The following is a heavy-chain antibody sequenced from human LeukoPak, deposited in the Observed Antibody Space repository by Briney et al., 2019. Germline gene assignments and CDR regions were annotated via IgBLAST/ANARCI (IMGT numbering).Heavy chain of an antibody. V-gene: IGHV3-7*02. J-gene: IGHJ4*02. CDR2: IKKDGSEK. Sequence: PGGSLRLSCVVSGLTFSDYWMTWVRQAPGKGLEWVANIKKDGSEKYYVDSVKGRFTISRDNAKNSLYLQMNSLRAEDTAVYYCARPLYTSGWYWFYWGQGTLVTVSS. D-gene: IGHD6-19*01. CDR1: GLTFSDYW. CDR3: ARPLYTSGWYWFY.